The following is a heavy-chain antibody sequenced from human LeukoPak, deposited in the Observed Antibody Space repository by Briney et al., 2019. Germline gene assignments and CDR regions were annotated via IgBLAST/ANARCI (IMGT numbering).Heavy chain of an antibody. D-gene: IGHD2-15*01. CDR3: ARDRGDCSGGSCDQGIWRSPFDP. V-gene: IGHV3-23*01. J-gene: IGHJ5*02. CDR2: ISGSGGST. CDR1: GFTFSSYA. Sequence: PGGSLRLSCAASGFTFSSYAMSWVRQAPGKGLEWVSAISGSGGSTYYADSVKGRFTISRDNSKNTLYLQMNSLRAEDTAVYYCARDRGDCSGGSCDQGIWRSPFDPWGQGTLVTVSS.